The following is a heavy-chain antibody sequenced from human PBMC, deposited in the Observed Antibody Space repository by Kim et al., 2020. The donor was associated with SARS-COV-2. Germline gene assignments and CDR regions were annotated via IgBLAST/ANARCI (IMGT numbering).Heavy chain of an antibody. Sequence: SVKVSCKASGGTFSSYAISWVRQAPGQGLEGMGGIIPIFGTANYAQKFQGRVTITADESTSTAYMELSSLRSEDTAVYYCARKMGSSWYNWFDPWGQGTLVTVSS. V-gene: IGHV1-69*13. CDR2: IIPIFGTA. D-gene: IGHD6-13*01. CDR1: GGTFSSYA. CDR3: ARKMGSSWYNWFDP. J-gene: IGHJ5*02.